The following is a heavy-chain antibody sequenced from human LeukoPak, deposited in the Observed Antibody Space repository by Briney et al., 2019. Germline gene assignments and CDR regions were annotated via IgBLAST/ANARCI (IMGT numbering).Heavy chain of an antibody. J-gene: IGHJ6*02. CDR2: IKQDGSEK. CDR3: ARDMDSSSWYYYYYGMDV. CDR1: GFTFSSYW. V-gene: IGHV3-7*01. Sequence: GGSLRLSCAASGFTFSSYWMSWVRQAPGKGLEWVANIKQDGSEKYYVDSVKGRFTISRDNAKNSLYLQMNSLRAEDTAVDYCARDMDSSSWYYYYYGMDVWGQGTTVTVSS. D-gene: IGHD6-13*01.